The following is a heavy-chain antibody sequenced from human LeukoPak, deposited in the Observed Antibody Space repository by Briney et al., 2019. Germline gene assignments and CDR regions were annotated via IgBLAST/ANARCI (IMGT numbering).Heavy chain of an antibody. CDR2: INHSGST. J-gene: IGHJ5*02. Sequence: SETLSLTCAVYGGSFSGYYWSWTRQPPGKGLEWIGEINHSGSTNYNPSLKSRVTISVDTSKNQFSLKLSSVTAADTAVYYCARGLYGDYSFDPWGQGTLVTVSS. CDR1: GGSFSGYY. D-gene: IGHD4-17*01. CDR3: ARGLYGDYSFDP. V-gene: IGHV4-34*01.